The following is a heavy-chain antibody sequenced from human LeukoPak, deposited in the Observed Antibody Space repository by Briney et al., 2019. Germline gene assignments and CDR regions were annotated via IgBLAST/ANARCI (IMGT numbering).Heavy chain of an antibody. J-gene: IGHJ5*02. V-gene: IGHV3-7*01. CDR3: AREVVAALDP. CDR2: IKPDGSEE. D-gene: IGHD2-15*01. Sequence: GGSLRLSCAASGFSISTYWMSWVRQAPGKGLEWLANIKPDGSEENYVDSIKGRFTISRGNAKNSLYLQMNSLRAEDTAVYYCAREVVAALDPWGQGTLVTVSS. CDR1: GFSISTYW.